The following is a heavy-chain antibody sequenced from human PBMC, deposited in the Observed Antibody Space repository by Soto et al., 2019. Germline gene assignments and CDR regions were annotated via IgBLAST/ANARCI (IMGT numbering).Heavy chain of an antibody. V-gene: IGHV5-51*01. D-gene: IGHD3-22*01. CDR3: ARHLYESSGYRYFDL. J-gene: IGHJ4*02. CDR1: GYSFSSNW. Sequence: PGESLKISCQGSGYSFSSNWIGWVRQRPGKGLEWMGIIYPGDSEVKYSPSFRGQVTISVDTSISTAYLQWSSLKATDAAMYYCARHLYESSGYRYFDLWGQGTLVT. CDR2: IYPGDSEV.